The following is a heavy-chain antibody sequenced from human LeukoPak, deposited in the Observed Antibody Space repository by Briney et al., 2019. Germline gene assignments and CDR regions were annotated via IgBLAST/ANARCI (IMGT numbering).Heavy chain of an antibody. CDR3: AKVGGSGSPYEYYFDY. CDR1: GFTFSSYA. D-gene: IGHD3-10*01. V-gene: IGHV3-23*01. CDR2: ISGSGGST. J-gene: IGHJ4*02. Sequence: GGSLRLSCAASGFTFSSYAMSWVRQAPGKGLEWVSAISGSGGSTYYADSVKGRFTISRDNSKNTLYLQMNSLRAEDTAVYYCAKVGGSGSPYEYYFDYWGQGTLVTVTS.